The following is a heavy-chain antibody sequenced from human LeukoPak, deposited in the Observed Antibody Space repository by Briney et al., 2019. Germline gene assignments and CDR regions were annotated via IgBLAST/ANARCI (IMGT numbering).Heavy chain of an antibody. J-gene: IGHJ5*02. Sequence: ASVKVSCKASGYTFTSYGISWVRQAPGQGLEWMGWISAYNGNTNYAQKLQGRVTMTTDTSTSTAYMELRSLRSDDTAVYYCARDGVVVVTAAIQRWFDPWGQGTLVTVSS. CDR2: ISAYNGNT. D-gene: IGHD2-2*02. CDR3: ARDGVVVVTAAIQRWFDP. CDR1: GYTFTSYG. V-gene: IGHV1-18*01.